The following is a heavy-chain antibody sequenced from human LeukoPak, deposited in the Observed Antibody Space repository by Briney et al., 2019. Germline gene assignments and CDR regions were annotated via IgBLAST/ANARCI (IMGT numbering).Heavy chain of an antibody. V-gene: IGHV3-11*05. Sequence: PGGSLRLSCVASGFTFSDYYMNWIRQAPGKGLEWISYISSSGSYTNYADSVKGRFTISRDNAKNSLYLQMNSLRAEDTAVYYCARGVTTPIYWGQGTLVTVSS. CDR2: ISSSGSYT. D-gene: IGHD4-17*01. CDR3: ARGVTTPIY. CDR1: GFTFSDYY. J-gene: IGHJ4*02.